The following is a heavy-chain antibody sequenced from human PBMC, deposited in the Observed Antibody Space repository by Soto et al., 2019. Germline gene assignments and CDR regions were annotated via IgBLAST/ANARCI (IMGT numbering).Heavy chain of an antibody. CDR1: GFTFSSYA. CDR3: AKDHEEAEYLQH. J-gene: IGHJ1*01. CDR2: ISGSGGST. V-gene: IGHV3-23*01. Sequence: GGSMRLSCAASGFTFSSYAMSWVRQAPGKGLEWVSAISGSGGSTYYADSVKGRFTISRDNSKNTLYLQMNSLRAEDTAVYYCAKDHEEAEYLQHWGQGTLVTVSS.